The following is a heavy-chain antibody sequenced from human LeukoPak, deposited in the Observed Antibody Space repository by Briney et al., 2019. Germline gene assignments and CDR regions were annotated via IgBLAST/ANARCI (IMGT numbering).Heavy chain of an antibody. D-gene: IGHD6-13*01. Sequence: PGGSLRLSCAVSGFTFSNYWMHWVRHAPGKGLVWVSLINNGESTISYADSVKGRYTLSRDNAKHTLYLQMNSLRDEDTSVYYCAWGYSSNYRVEYWGQGTLVTLAS. CDR1: GFTFSNYW. V-gene: IGHV3-74*01. CDR2: INNGESTI. CDR3: AWGYSSNYRVEY. J-gene: IGHJ4*02.